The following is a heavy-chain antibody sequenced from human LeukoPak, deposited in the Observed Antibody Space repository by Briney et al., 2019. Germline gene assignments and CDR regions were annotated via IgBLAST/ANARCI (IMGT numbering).Heavy chain of an antibody. V-gene: IGHV1-18*01. CDR1: GYTFTSYG. CDR2: ISAYNGNT. CDR3: ARFPLYCSSTSCYARLHYGMDV. D-gene: IGHD2-2*01. Sequence: GASVKVSFKASGYTFTSYGISWGRQAPGQGLEWMGWISAYNGNTNYAQKLQGRVTMTTDTSTSTAYMELRSLSSDDPAVYYCARFPLYCSSTSCYARLHYGMDVWGQGTTVTVSS. J-gene: IGHJ6*02.